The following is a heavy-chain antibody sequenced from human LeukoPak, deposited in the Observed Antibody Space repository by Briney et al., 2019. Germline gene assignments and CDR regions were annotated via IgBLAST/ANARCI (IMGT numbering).Heavy chain of an antibody. D-gene: IGHD2-15*01. CDR2: IYTTGST. Sequence: SETLSLTCTVSGGSISSYHWTWIRQPAGKGLEWIGRIYTTGSTNYNPSLKSRVTMSVDTSENQFSLKLSSVTAADTAMYYCARLGVGEWWGTFDYWGQGTLVTVSS. J-gene: IGHJ4*02. CDR3: ARLGVGEWWGTFDY. V-gene: IGHV4-4*07. CDR1: GGSISSYH.